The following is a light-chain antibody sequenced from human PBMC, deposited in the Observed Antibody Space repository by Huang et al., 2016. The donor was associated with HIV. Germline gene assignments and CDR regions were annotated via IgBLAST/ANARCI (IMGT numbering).Light chain of an antibody. CDR3: QQSYRTPS. V-gene: IGKV1-39*01. CDR1: QSISTH. J-gene: IGKJ5*01. CDR2: AAS. Sequence: DIQMTQSPTSLSASVGDRVTITCRPSQSISTHLNWYHQRPGKAPKLLIYAASSLQSGVPLRCSGSGSGTNFTLTITSLQPEDLGTYYCQQSYRTPSFGLGTRLEIE.